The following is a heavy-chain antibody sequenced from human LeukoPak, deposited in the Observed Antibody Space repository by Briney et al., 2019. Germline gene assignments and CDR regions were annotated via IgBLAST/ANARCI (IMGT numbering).Heavy chain of an antibody. CDR2: IIPILGIA. CDR1: GGTFSSYA. V-gene: IGHV1-69*04. J-gene: IGHJ3*02. Sequence: GASVKVSCKASGGTFSSYAISWVRQAPGQGLEWMGRIIPILGIANYAQKFQGRVTITADKSTSTAYMELSSLRSEDTAVYYCARDKTGPSGWYIPSAFDIWGQGTMVTVSS. D-gene: IGHD6-19*01. CDR3: ARDKTGPSGWYIPSAFDI.